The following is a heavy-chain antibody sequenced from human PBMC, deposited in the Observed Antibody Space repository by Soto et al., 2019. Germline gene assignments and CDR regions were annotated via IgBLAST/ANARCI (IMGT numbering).Heavy chain of an antibody. CDR3: ARGRLYYYDSSGNSAFDI. V-gene: IGHV1-18*01. CDR2: ISAYNGNT. D-gene: IGHD3-22*01. CDR1: GYTFTSYG. J-gene: IGHJ3*02. Sequence: ASVTVSCQASGYTFTSYGISWVRQAPGQGLEWMGWISAYNGNTNYAQKLQGRVTMTTDTSTSTAYMELRSLRSDDTAVYYCARGRLYYYDSSGNSAFDIWGQGTMVTVSS.